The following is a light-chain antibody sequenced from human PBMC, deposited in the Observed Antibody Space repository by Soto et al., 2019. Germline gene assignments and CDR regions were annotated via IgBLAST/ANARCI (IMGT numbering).Light chain of an antibody. V-gene: IGLV1-40*01. J-gene: IGLJ3*02. CDR2: GNS. CDR3: QPYDSSLSGWV. Sequence: QAVVTQPPSVSGAPGQRVTISCTGSSSNIGAGYDVHWYQQLPGTAPKLLIYGNSNRPSGVPDRFSGSKSGTSASLAITGLQAEDEADYYCQPYDSSLSGWVFGGGTKGTVL. CDR1: SSNIGAGYD.